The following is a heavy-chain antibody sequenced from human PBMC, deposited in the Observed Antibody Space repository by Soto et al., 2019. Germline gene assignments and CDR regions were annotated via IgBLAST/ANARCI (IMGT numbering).Heavy chain of an antibody. V-gene: IGHV4-39*02. CDR3: AKIIPAAGTGY. Sequence: SETLSLTCTFSGGSISSSSYYWGWIRQPPRKGLEWIGSIYYSGSTYYNPSLKSRVTISVDNSKNTLYLQMSSLRAEDTAVYYCAKIIPAAGTGYWGQGTLVTVSS. CDR1: GGSISSSSYY. CDR2: IYYSGST. D-gene: IGHD6-13*01. J-gene: IGHJ4*02.